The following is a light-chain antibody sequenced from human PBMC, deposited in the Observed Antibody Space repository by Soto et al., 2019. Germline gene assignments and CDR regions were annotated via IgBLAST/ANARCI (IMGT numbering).Light chain of an antibody. Sequence: QSVLTQPPSVSGAPGQRVTISCTGSSSNIGTGYDVHWYQHLPGTAPKLLIYGNNNRPSGVPDRFSGSKSGTSASLAITGLQAEDEADYYCQSYDSSLSGSVVFGGGTKVTVL. CDR2: GNN. J-gene: IGLJ2*01. CDR3: QSYDSSLSGSVV. V-gene: IGLV1-40*01. CDR1: SSNIGTGYD.